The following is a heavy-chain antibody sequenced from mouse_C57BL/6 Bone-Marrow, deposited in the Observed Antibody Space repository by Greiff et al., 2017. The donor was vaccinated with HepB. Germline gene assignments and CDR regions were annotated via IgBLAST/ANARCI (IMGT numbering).Heavy chain of an antibody. CDR1: GFTFSDYY. CDR3: ARDGIWYFDV. CDR2: INYDGSST. Sequence: EVKLVESEGGLVQPGSSMKLSCTASGFTFSDYYMAWVRQVPEKGLEWVANINYDGSSTYYLDSLKSRFIISRDNAKNILYLQMSSLKSEDTATYYCARDGIWYFDVWGTGTTVTVSS. J-gene: IGHJ1*03. V-gene: IGHV5-16*01. D-gene: IGHD1-1*02.